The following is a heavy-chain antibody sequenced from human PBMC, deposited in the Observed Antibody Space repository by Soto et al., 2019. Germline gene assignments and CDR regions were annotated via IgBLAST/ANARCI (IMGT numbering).Heavy chain of an antibody. Sequence: VQLVESGGGLVQPGGSLRLSCAASGVTVSSNYMNWVRQAPGKGLEWLSVLYSGAGTYYADSVKDRFTISRDNSKNTLYLQLNSLWAEDAAIYYCARKCGGDCSNAFDLWGQGTMVTVSP. CDR1: GVTVSSNY. V-gene: IGHV3-66*01. J-gene: IGHJ3*01. CDR2: LYSGAGT. D-gene: IGHD2-21*01. CDR3: ARKCGGDCSNAFDL.